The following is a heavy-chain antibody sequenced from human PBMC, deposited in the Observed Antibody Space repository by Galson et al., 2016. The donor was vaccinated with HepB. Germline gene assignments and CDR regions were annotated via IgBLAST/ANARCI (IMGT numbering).Heavy chain of an antibody. D-gene: IGHD3-10*01. J-gene: IGHJ4*02. CDR2: ITGSGGCT. CDR1: GFTFSNYA. Sequence: SLRLSCAASGFTFSNYAVSWVRQAPGKGLEWVSLITGSGGCTYYADSVKGRFTISRDNSRNTLYLQMNSLRTEDTAVYYCAKLPRFGVDSWGQGTLVTVSS. CDR3: AKLPRFGVDS. V-gene: IGHV3-23*01.